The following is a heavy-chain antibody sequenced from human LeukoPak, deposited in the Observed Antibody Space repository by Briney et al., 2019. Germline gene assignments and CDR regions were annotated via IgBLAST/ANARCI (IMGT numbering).Heavy chain of an antibody. J-gene: IGHJ4*02. CDR3: ASPHYYDSSGYRY. V-gene: IGHV4-39*01. CDR1: GGSFSSSSYY. Sequence: SETLSLTCTVSGGSFSSSSYYWGWIRQPPGKGLEWIGSIYYSGSTYYNPSLKSRVTISVDTSKNQFSLKLSSVTAADTAVYYCASPHYYDSSGYRYWGQGTLVTVSS. D-gene: IGHD3-22*01. CDR2: IYYSGST.